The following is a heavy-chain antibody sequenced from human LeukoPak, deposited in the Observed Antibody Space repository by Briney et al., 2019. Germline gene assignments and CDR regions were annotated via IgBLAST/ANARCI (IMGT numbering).Heavy chain of an antibody. CDR1: GFTFSSYG. CDR2: ISYDGRNK. D-gene: IGHD1-26*01. CDR3: AKDHGSYLYYFDY. Sequence: GRSLRLSCAASGFTFSSYGMHWVRQAPGKGLEWVALISYDGRNKYYADSMKGRFTISRDNSKNTLYLQMNSLRAEDTAVYYCAKDHGSYLYYFDYWGQGTLVTVSS. J-gene: IGHJ4*02. V-gene: IGHV3-30*18.